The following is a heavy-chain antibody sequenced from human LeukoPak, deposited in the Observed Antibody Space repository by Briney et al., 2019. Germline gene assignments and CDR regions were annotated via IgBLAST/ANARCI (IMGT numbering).Heavy chain of an antibody. J-gene: IGHJ6*03. D-gene: IGHD3-22*01. CDR2: INPNSGGT. V-gene: IGHV1-2*02. CDR3: ARHPPYYYDTSGYYSGSYYYYMDV. CDR1: GYTFTDYY. Sequence: GASVKVSCKASGYTFTDYYMHWVRQAPGQGLEWMGWINPNSGGTNYAQKFQGRVTMTRDTFISTAYMELRSLRSDDTAVYYCARHPPYYYDTSGYYSGSYYYYMDVWGKGTTVTVSS.